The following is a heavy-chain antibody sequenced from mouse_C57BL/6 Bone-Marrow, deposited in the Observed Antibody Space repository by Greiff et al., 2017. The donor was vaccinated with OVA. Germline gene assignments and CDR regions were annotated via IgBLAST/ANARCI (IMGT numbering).Heavy chain of an antibody. CDR2: YPGSGNTY. Sequence: LQESGPELVKPGASVKMSCKASGYTFTDYYMHWVKQKPGKGLEWIGEIYPGSGNTYYNEKFKGKATLTADTSSSTAYMQLSSLTSEDSAVYFCVYYYGSSYVRIDYWGQGTTLTVSS. CDR1: YTFTDYYM. D-gene: IGHD1-1*01. V-gene: IGHV1-83*01. CDR3: YYYGSSYVRIDY. J-gene: IGHJ2*01.